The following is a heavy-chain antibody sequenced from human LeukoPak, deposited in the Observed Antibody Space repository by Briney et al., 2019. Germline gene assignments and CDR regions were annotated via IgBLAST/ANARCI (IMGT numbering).Heavy chain of an antibody. CDR1: GFTFSDFW. J-gene: IGHJ3*02. Sequence: GGSLRLSCAGSGFTFSDFWMTWVRQTPGKGLEWVANIKEDGTEKNLVDSVKGRFTISRDNSKNTLYLQMNSLRAEDTAVYYCAKESTAAAGTGAFDIWGQGTMVTVSS. V-gene: IGHV3-7*03. CDR2: IKEDGTEK. CDR3: AKESTAAAGTGAFDI. D-gene: IGHD6-13*01.